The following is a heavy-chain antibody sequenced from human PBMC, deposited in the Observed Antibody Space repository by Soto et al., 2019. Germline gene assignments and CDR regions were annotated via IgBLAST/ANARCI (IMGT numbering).Heavy chain of an antibody. D-gene: IGHD2-2*01. J-gene: IGHJ4*02. CDR2: ITSSSDAI. CDR3: ARGGYSVVVAGATDY. Sequence: GGSLRLSCAASGFTFSNFGMNWVRQAPGKGLEWVSYITSSSDAIYYADSVKGRFTISRDNAKNSLYLQMSSLRDEDTAVYYCARGGYSVVVAGATDYWGQGTLVTVSS. CDR1: GFTFSNFG. V-gene: IGHV3-48*02.